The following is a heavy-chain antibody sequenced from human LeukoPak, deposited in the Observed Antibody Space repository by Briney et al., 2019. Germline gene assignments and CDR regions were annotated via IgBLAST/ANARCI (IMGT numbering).Heavy chain of an antibody. D-gene: IGHD1-26*01. CDR3: ARDGGWELPWGFDR. CDR1: GGSFSGYY. J-gene: IGHJ5*02. V-gene: IGHV4-34*01. CDR2: INYSGST. Sequence: PSETLSLTCAVYGGSFSGYYWSWIRQPPGKGLEWIGDINYSGSTNYNPSLKSRVTISVDTSKNQFSLKLSSVPAADTAVYYCARDGGWELPWGFDRWGQGTLVTVSS.